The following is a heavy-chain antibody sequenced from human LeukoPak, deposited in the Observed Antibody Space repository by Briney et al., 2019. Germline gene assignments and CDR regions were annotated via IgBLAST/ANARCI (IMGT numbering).Heavy chain of an antibody. CDR3: ARELLEYSSSSRSPVYYYYYYMDV. D-gene: IGHD6-6*01. J-gene: IGHJ6*03. V-gene: IGHV4-4*02. CDR1: GGSISSSNW. Sequence: SETLSLTCAVSGGSISSSNWWSWVRQPPGKGLEWIGEIYHSGSTNYNPSLKSRVTISVDKSKNQFSLKLSSVTAADTAVYYCARELLEYSSSSRSPVYYYYYYMDVWGKGTTVTVSS. CDR2: IYHSGST.